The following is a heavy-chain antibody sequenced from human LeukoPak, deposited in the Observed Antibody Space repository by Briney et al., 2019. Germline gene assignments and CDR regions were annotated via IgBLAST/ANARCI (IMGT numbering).Heavy chain of an antibody. J-gene: IGHJ3*02. CDR3: ARVGYSDAFDI. CDR2: TRNKANSYTT. V-gene: IGHV3-72*01. Sequence: GGSLRLSCAASGFTLSDHYMDWVRQAPGKGLEWVGRTRNKANSYTTEYAASVKGRFTISRGDSKNSLYLQMNSLKTEDTAVYYCARVGYSDAFDIWGQGTMVTVSS. CDR1: GFTLSDHY. D-gene: IGHD5-18*01.